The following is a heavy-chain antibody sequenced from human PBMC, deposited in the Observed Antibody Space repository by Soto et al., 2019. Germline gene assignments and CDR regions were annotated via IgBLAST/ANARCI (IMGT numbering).Heavy chain of an antibody. CDR2: INQDGSER. CDR1: GFTFSKSW. Sequence: EVQLVESGGGLVQPGESLRLSCAASGFTFSKSWMNWVRQAPGKGLEWVAAINQDGSERYYVESVQGRFSISRDNARDSLYLQMYTLRVEDTAIYHCVRTIRAADSFWGQGTLVTVSS. J-gene: IGHJ4*02. D-gene: IGHD6-13*01. V-gene: IGHV3-7*01. CDR3: VRTIRAADSF.